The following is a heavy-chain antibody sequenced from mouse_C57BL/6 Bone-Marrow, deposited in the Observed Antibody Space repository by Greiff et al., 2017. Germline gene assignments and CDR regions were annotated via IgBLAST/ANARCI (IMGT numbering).Heavy chain of an antibody. CDR3: ARGDGNFYAMDY. V-gene: IGHV1-59*01. J-gene: IGHJ4*01. D-gene: IGHD2-1*01. CDR1: SYTFTSYW. CDR2: IDPSDSYT. Sequence: VQLQQPGAELVRPGTSVKLSCKASSYTFTSYWMHWVKQRPGQGLEWIGVIDPSDSYTNYNQKFKGKATLTVDTSSSTAYMQLSSLTSEDSAVYYCARGDGNFYAMDYWGQGTSVTVSS.